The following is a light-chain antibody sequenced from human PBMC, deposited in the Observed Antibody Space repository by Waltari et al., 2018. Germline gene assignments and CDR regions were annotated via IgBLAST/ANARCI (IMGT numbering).Light chain of an antibody. V-gene: IGKV3-11*01. CDR1: QSVSSY. Sequence: EIVLTQSPATLSLSPGERATLACRASQSVSSYLAWYQQKPGQAPRLLIFDASKRATGIPARFSGSGSGTDFTLTISSLEPEDFAVYYCQQRSNWPPIFTFGPGTKVEIK. CDR3: QQRSNWPPIFT. J-gene: IGKJ3*01. CDR2: DAS.